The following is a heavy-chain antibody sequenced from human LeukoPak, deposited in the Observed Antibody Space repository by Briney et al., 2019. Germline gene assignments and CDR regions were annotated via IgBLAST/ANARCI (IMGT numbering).Heavy chain of an antibody. CDR3: ARGIAARPSSYYYYYMDV. V-gene: IGHV3-48*01. D-gene: IGHD6-6*01. CDR1: GLTFSSYT. J-gene: IGHJ6*03. CDR2: ISSSSSTI. Sequence: GGSLRLSCAASGLTFSSYTMNWVRPAPGKGLEWVSYISSSSSTIYYADSVKGRFTISRDNAKNSLYLQMNSLRAEDTAVYYCARGIAARPSSYYYYYMDVWGKGTTVTVSS.